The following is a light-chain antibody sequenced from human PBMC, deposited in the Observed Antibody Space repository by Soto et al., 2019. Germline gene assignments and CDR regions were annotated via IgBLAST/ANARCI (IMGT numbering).Light chain of an antibody. CDR2: DAS. V-gene: IGKV3-11*01. CDR3: QQRSNWPCPMYT. CDR1: QSVSSY. Sequence: EIVLTQSPATLSLSPGERATLSCRASQSVSSYLAWYQQKPGQAPRLLIYDASNRATGIPARFSGSGSGTDFTLTINGLAPEDFAVYYCQQRSNWPCPMYTFGRGTKLEIK. J-gene: IGKJ2*01.